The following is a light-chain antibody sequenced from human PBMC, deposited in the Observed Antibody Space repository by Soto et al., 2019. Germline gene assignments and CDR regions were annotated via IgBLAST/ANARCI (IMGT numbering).Light chain of an antibody. CDR3: QKRTNWPQIP. Sequence: EIELTQSPPTLSCSPGETATLFCRASENVDKFLAWYQQRPGQPHRLPIFDSYNRATGVPVRFSGSGSGTVFTLTIGRLEPEDSAVYYCQKRTNWPQIPLGPGPRLEIK. V-gene: IGKV3-11*01. CDR2: DSY. J-gene: IGKJ5*01. CDR1: ENVDKF.